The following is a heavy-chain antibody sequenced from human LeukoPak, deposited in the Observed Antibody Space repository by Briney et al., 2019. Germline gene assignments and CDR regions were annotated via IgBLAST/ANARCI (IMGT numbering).Heavy chain of an antibody. CDR1: GGSISSYY. Sequence: SETLSLTCTVSGGSISSYYWSWIRQPPGKGLEWIGYIYHSGSTYYNPSLKSRVTISVDRSKNQFSLKLSSVTAADTAVYYCARGKLGDFWSGYYRGNWFDPWGQGTLVTVSS. J-gene: IGHJ5*02. D-gene: IGHD3-3*01. CDR3: ARGKLGDFWSGYYRGNWFDP. V-gene: IGHV4-59*12. CDR2: IYHSGST.